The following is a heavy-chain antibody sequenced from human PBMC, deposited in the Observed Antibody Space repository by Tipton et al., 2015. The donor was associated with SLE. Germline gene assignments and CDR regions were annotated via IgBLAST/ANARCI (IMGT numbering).Heavy chain of an antibody. D-gene: IGHD6-13*01. CDR3: ARGRVAAAYYYYYYYMDV. Sequence: LSLTCTVPGGSISSSSYYWGWIRQPPGKGLEWIGEINHSGSTNYNPSLKSRVTISVDTSKNQFSLKLSSVTAADTAVYYCARGRVAAAYYYYYYYMDVWGKWTTVTVSS. CDR2: INHSGST. V-gene: IGHV4-39*07. J-gene: IGHJ6*03. CDR1: GGSISSSSYY.